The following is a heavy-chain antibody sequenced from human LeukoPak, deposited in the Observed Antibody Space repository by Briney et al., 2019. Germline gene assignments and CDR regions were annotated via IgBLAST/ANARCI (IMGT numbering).Heavy chain of an antibody. CDR2: ISAYNGNT. D-gene: IGHD3-10*01. J-gene: IGHJ4*02. V-gene: IGHV1-18*01. CDR3: ARDLIGGVRGVITYYFDY. Sequence: ASVKVSCKASGYTFTSYGIRWVRQAPAQGLEWMGWISAYNGNTNYAKKLQGRVTMATDTSTSTAYMELRCLRSDDTAVYYCARDLIGGVRGVITYYFDYWGQGTLVTVSS. CDR1: GYTFTSYG.